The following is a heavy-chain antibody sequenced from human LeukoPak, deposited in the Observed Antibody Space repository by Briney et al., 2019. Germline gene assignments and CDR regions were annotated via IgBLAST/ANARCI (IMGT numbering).Heavy chain of an antibody. CDR2: IYSTGDT. V-gene: IGHV4-61*03. Sequence: SETLSLTCTVSGGSVSSDNYYWSWIRQPPVKGLERIGYIYSTGDTSYNHSLESRVSISMDTSKNHFSLETTSVTAADTAVYYCARGSRVYDRSGFHTWHDYWGHGTLVTVAT. CDR3: ARGSRVYDRSGFHTWHDY. J-gene: IGHJ4*03. CDR1: GGSVSSDNYY. D-gene: IGHD3-22*01.